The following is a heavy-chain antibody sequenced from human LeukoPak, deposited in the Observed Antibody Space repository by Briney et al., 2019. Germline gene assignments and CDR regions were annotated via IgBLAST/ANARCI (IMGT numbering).Heavy chain of an antibody. CDR1: GFTFGKYW. CDR2: IKLDGSEK. J-gene: IGHJ4*02. D-gene: IGHD2-8*01. V-gene: IGHV3-7*03. Sequence: GGSLRLSCVASGFTFGKYWMSWVRQAPGKGLEWVANIKLDGSEKNYVDSVKGRFTISRDNTKNSLYLQMNSLRAEDTAVFYCARDQCDTWSRRGNFDSWGQGTLVIVSS. CDR3: ARDQCDTWSRRGNFDS.